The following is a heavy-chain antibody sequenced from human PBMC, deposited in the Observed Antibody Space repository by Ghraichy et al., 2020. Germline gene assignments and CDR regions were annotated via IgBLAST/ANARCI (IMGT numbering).Heavy chain of an antibody. J-gene: IGHJ4*02. Sequence: GESLNISCAASGFTFSDYYMSWIRQAPGKGLEWVSYISSSGSTIYYADSVKGRFTISRDNAKNSLYLQMNSLRAEDTAVYYCARRIAAADSYWGQGTLVTVSS. CDR1: GFTFSDYY. D-gene: IGHD6-13*01. V-gene: IGHV3-11*01. CDR2: ISSSGSTI. CDR3: ARRIAAADSY.